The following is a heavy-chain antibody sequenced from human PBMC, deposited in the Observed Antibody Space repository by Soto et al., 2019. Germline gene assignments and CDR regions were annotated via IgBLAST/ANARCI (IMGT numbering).Heavy chain of an antibody. CDR2: IYYSGST. CDR3: ARHSGFGVVSNFDY. CDR1: GGSISSYY. Sequence: PSETLSLTCTVSGGSISSYYWSWIRQPPGKGLEWIGYIYYSGSTNYNPSLKSRVTISVDTSKNQFSLKLSSVTAADTAVYYCARHSGFGVVSNFDYWGQGTLVTVSS. V-gene: IGHV4-59*08. D-gene: IGHD3-3*01. J-gene: IGHJ4*02.